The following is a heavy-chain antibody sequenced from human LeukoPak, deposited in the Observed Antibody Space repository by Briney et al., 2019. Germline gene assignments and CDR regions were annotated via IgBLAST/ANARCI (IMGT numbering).Heavy chain of an antibody. D-gene: IGHD6-13*01. Sequence: ASVKVSCKASGYTFTSYGISWVRQAPGQRLEWMGWINAGNGNTKYSQEFQGRVTITRDTSASTAYMELSSLRSEDMAVYYCAAGGSSWPLRYWGQGTLVTVSS. CDR2: INAGNGNT. CDR1: GYTFTSYG. V-gene: IGHV1-3*03. CDR3: AAGGSSWPLRY. J-gene: IGHJ4*02.